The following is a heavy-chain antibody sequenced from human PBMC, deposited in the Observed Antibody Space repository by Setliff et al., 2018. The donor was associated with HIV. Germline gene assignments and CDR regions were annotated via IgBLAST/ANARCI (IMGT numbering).Heavy chain of an antibody. CDR2: INYSGTT. D-gene: IGHD3-10*01. CDR1: GGSISSSRYY. Sequence: KPSETLSLTCTVAGGSISSSRYYWGWIRQSPGKELEWIGSINYSGTTYYNPSLKSRATISVDTSKNQFSLNLRSVTAADTAVYYCATYADRESNRFDPWGQGILVTVSS. J-gene: IGHJ5*02. CDR3: ATYADRESNRFDP. V-gene: IGHV4-39*07.